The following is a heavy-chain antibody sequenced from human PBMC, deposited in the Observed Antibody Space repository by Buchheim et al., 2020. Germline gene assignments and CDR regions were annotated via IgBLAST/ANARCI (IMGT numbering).Heavy chain of an antibody. J-gene: IGHJ4*02. CDR3: ARDTTYYDILTGYSPGGYFDY. V-gene: IGHV3-30-3*01. CDR1: GFTFSSYA. Sequence: QVQLVESGGGVVQPGRSLRLSSAASGFTFSSYAMHWVRQAPGKGLEWVAVISYDGSNKYYADSVKGRFTISRDNSKNTLYLQMNSLRAEDTAVYYCARDTTYYDILTGYSPGGYFDYWGQGTL. CDR2: ISYDGSNK. D-gene: IGHD3-9*01.